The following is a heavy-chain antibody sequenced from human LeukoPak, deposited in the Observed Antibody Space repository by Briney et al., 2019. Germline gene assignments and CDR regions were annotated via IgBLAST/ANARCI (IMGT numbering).Heavy chain of an antibody. D-gene: IGHD3-16*02. Sequence: ASVKVSCKASGYTFSDYYTHWVRQAPGQGLEWMGWINPNSGNTGYAQKFQGRVTMTRNTSISTAYMELSSLRSEDTAVYYCARTPYDYVWGSYRNRHDAFDIWGQGTMVTVSS. J-gene: IGHJ3*02. CDR3: ARTPYDYVWGSYRNRHDAFDI. CDR1: GYTFSDYY. CDR2: INPNSGNT. V-gene: IGHV1-8*02.